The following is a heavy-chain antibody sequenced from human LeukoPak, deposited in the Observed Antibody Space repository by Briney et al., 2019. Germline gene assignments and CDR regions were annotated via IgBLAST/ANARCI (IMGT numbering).Heavy chain of an antibody. V-gene: IGHV3-20*04. J-gene: IGHJ4*02. CDR2: IVGNGDSS. D-gene: IGHD3-22*01. CDR1: GFTFDDYG. CDR3: ARAHTGVYDSSGYYPYYFDS. Sequence: GGSLRLSCAASGFTFDDYGMNWVRHVPGKGLEWVSVIVGNGDSSVFADSVKGRFAISRDNAKNTLYLQMNSLRAEDTALDYCARAHTGVYDSSGYYPYYFDSWGQGTLVTVSS.